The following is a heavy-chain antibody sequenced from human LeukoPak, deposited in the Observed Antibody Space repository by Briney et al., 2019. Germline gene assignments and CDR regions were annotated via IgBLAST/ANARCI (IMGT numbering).Heavy chain of an antibody. D-gene: IGHD3-22*01. CDR2: IYDSGST. CDR1: GGSISSSSYY. CDR3: ARHYPERSGYYFPDY. V-gene: IGHV4-39*01. J-gene: IGHJ4*02. Sequence: PSETLSLTCTVSGGSISSSSYYWGWIRQPPGKGLEWIGSIYDSGSTYYNPSLKSRVTISVDTSKNQFSLRLSSVTAADTAVYYCARHYPERSGYYFPDYWGQGTLVTVSS.